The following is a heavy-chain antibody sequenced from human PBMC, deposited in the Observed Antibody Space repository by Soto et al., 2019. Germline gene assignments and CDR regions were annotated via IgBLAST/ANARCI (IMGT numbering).Heavy chain of an antibody. V-gene: IGHV3-53*01. CDR1: AFSVSGKF. D-gene: IGHD1-1*01. CDR2: ISSDSST. CDR3: ASGPQTTSPSFY. J-gene: IGHJ4*02. Sequence: PGGSLRLCCTASAFSVSGKFMTWVRQAPGKGLEWVSVISSDSSTYYADSVKGRFTISRDSSQNTVFLQMNGLRVEDTAIYYCASGPQTTSPSFYWGQATMVTV.